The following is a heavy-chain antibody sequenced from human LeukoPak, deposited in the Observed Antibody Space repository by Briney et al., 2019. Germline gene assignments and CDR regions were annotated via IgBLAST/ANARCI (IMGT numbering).Heavy chain of an antibody. CDR3: VKDYRVGSSPAFGDF. CDR2: LIENGATT. D-gene: IGHD1-26*01. CDR1: GFTFSSHA. V-gene: IGHV3-23*01. Sequence: GGSLRPSCVASGFTFSSHAMSWVHQAPGKGLEWVSGLIENGATTYYTDSVKGRFTISRDNSRNTMYLQMNSLRAEDTAVYYCVKDYRVGSSPAFGDFWGQGTLVTVSS. J-gene: IGHJ4*02.